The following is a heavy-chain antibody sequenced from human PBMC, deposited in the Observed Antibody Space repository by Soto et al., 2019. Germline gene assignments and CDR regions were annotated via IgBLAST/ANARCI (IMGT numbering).Heavy chain of an antibody. CDR3: ARDFGYTWKSHWFDP. CDR2: TWYDGRNN. Sequence: QAQLVESGGGVVQPGRSLRLSCAASGFTFSSYGMHWIRQAPGKGLEWVAFTWYDGRNNYYADSVKGRFTISRDNSNNTLYLQLHSLRAEDTPVYYCARDFGYTWKSHWFDPWGQGTLVTVSS. D-gene: IGHD1-20*01. CDR1: GFTFSSYG. J-gene: IGHJ5*02. V-gene: IGHV3-33*01.